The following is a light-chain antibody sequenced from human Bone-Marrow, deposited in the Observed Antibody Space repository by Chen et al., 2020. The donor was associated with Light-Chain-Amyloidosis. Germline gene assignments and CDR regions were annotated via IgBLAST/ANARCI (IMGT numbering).Light chain of an antibody. CDR1: DLPTKY. CDR2: RDT. J-gene: IGLJ2*01. Sequence: SYELTQPPSVSVSPGQTAMITCSGDDLPTKYAYWYQQKPGQAPVLVIHRDTERPSGISERFSGSSSGTTATLTISGVQAEDEADYHCQSADSSGTYEVIIGGGTKLTVL. V-gene: IGLV3-25*03. CDR3: QSADSSGTYEVI.